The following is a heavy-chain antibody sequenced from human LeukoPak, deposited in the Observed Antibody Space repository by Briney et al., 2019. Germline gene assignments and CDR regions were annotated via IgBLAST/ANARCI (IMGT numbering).Heavy chain of an antibody. CDR2: IHYSGST. Sequence: SETLSLTCTVSGGSISSYYWSWIRQPPGKGLEWIGYIHYSGSTNYNPSLKSRVTISVDTSKNQFSLKLSSVTATDTAVYYCARLSKFGSGTYYPVVWGQGTTVTVSS. J-gene: IGHJ6*02. V-gene: IGHV4-59*08. D-gene: IGHD3-10*01. CDR1: GGSISSYY. CDR3: ARLSKFGSGTYYPVV.